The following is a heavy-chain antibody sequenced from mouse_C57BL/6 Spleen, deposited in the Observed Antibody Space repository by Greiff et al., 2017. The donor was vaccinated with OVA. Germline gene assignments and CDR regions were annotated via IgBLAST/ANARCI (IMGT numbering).Heavy chain of an antibody. Sequence: VQLQQSGAELVRPGASVKLSCTASGFNIKDDYMHWVKQRPEQGLEWIGWIDPENGDTEYASKFQGKATITADTSSNTAYLQLSSLTSEDTAVYYCTTRDGNCWGQGTTLTVSS. CDR1: GFNIKDDY. CDR3: TTRDGNC. J-gene: IGHJ2*01. CDR2: IDPENGDT. D-gene: IGHD2-3*01. V-gene: IGHV14-4*01.